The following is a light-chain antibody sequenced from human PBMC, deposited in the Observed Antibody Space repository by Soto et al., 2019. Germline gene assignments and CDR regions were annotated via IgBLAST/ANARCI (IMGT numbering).Light chain of an antibody. CDR3: SSYTSASTLYVV. CDR1: SSDVGRYNS. CDR2: DVN. V-gene: IGLV2-14*03. Sequence: QSALTQPASVSGSPGQSITISCTGTSSDVGRYNSVCWYQHHPGKAPKLMIYDVNNPPSGVSNRFSGSKSGNTASLTISGLQAEDEADYYCSSYTSASTLYVVFGGGTKVTVL. J-gene: IGLJ2*01.